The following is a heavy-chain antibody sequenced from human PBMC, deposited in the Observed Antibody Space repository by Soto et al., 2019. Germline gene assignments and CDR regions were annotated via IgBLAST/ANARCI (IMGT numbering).Heavy chain of an antibody. Sequence: SETLSLTCAVYGGSFSGYYWSWIRQPPGKGLEWIGEINHSGSTNYNPSLKSRVTISVDTSKNQFSLKLSSVTAADTAVYYCARSSRGGYYGSGSQKGYMDVWGKGTSLTVSS. J-gene: IGHJ6*03. CDR3: ARSSRGGYYGSGSQKGYMDV. V-gene: IGHV4-34*01. CDR1: GGSFSGYY. CDR2: INHSGST. D-gene: IGHD3-10*01.